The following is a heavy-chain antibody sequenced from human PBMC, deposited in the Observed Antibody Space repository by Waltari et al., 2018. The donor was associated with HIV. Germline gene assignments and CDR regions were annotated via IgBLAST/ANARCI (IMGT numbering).Heavy chain of an antibody. CDR3: TRGLRLLRSILPFDY. D-gene: IGHD1-26*01. J-gene: IGHJ4*02. CDR1: GFSFSSYE. Sequence: EVQLVQSGGGLVQPGGSLRLSCAASGFSFSSYEQHWVRQAPGKGLEWVSYISTTGSTVYYADSVKGRFTISRDNAKKSLYLQMNSLRAEDTAVYYCTRGLRLLRSILPFDYWGQGTLVPVSS. V-gene: IGHV3-48*03. CDR2: ISTTGSTV.